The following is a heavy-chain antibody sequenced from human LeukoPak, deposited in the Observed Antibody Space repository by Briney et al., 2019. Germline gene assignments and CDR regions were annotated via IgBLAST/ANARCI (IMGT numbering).Heavy chain of an antibody. J-gene: IGHJ4*02. Sequence: LSLTCTVSGGSISSYYWSWIRQPPGKGLEWVSGISWNSGSIGYADSVKGRFTISRDNAKNSLYLQMNSLRAEDTALYYCAKGGVVAVTNSFDYWGQGTLVTVSS. CDR2: ISWNSGSI. CDR3: AKGGVVAVTNSFDY. CDR1: GGSISSYY. V-gene: IGHV3-9*01. D-gene: IGHD5-12*01.